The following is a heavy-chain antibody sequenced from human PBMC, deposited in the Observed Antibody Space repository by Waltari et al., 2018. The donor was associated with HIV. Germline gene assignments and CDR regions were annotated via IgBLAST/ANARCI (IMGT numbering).Heavy chain of an antibody. D-gene: IGHD1-26*01. CDR1: GISFTRSS. V-gene: IGHV1-58*01. CDR3: ATSEWELPNRDY. J-gene: IGHJ4*02. CDR2: IVVSSGRT. Sequence: QKHLVQSGPEVKKPGTSVNVSCKTSGISFTRSSVQGVRQARGQRPEWIGWIVVSSGRTNYAQKFQERVTITRDMSTNTAYMNLSSLRSDDTAVYYCATSEWELPNRDYWGQGTLVTVSS.